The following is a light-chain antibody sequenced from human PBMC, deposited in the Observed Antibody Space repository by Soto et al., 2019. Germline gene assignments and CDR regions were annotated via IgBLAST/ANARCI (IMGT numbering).Light chain of an antibody. CDR2: GVR. CDR1: SSDVGGYNY. J-gene: IGLJ1*01. Sequence: QSALTQPRSVSGSPGPSVTISCTGTSSDVGGYNYVSWYQQDPGKATKVMIYGVRELPSGVPDRFSGSKSGNTASLTISGLQAEYEADYYCCSYAGSLRYVFGTGTKLTVL. V-gene: IGLV2-11*01. CDR3: CSYAGSLRYV.